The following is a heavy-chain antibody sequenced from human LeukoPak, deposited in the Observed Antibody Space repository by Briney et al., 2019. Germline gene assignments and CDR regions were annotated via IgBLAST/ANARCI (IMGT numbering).Heavy chain of an antibody. CDR2: IYYSGST. J-gene: IGHJ5*02. D-gene: IGHD3-10*01. CDR3: ASNGRSWFGELSRWFDP. V-gene: IGHV4-39*01. Sequence: PSETLSLTCTVSGGSISSSSYYWGWIRQPPGKGLEWIGSIYYSGSTYYNPSLKSRVTISVDTSKNQFSLKLSSVTAADTAVYYCASNGRSWFGELSRWFDPWGQGTLVTVSS. CDR1: GGSISSSSYY.